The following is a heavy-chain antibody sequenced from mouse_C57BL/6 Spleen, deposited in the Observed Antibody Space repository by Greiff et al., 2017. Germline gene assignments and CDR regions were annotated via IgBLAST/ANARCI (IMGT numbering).Heavy chain of an antibody. J-gene: IGHJ2*01. CDR3: TRNYYGSSVDY. CDR1: GFTFSSYA. Sequence: DVMLVESGEGLVKPGGSLKLSCAASGFTFSSYAMSWVRQTPEKRLEWVAYISSGGDYIYYADTVKGRFTISRDNARNTLYLQMSSLKSEDTAMYYCTRNYYGSSVDYWGQGTTLTVSS. CDR2: ISSGGDYI. D-gene: IGHD1-1*01. V-gene: IGHV5-9-1*02.